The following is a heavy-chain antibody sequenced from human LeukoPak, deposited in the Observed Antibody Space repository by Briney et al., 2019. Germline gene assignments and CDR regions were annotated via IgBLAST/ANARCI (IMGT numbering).Heavy chain of an antibody. CDR2: INPNSGGT. D-gene: IGHD3-22*01. J-gene: IGHJ3*02. V-gene: IGHV1-2*02. Sequence: ASVKVSCKASGYTFTGYYMHWVRQAPGQGLEWMGWINPNSGGTNYAQKFQGRVTMTRDTSISTAYMELRSLRSDDTAVYYCARIPGWLRDAFDIWGQGTMVTVSS. CDR3: ARIPGWLRDAFDI. CDR1: GYTFTGYY.